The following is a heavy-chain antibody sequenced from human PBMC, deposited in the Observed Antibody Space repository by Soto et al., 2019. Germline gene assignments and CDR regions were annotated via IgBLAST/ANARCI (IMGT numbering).Heavy chain of an antibody. D-gene: IGHD3-22*01. Sequence: QVQLQQWGAGLLKPSETLSLTCAVYGGSFSGYYWSWIRQPPGKGLEWIGEINHSGSTNYNPSLKSRVTISVDTSKTQCSLKLSSVTAADTAVYYCARLDTMIVGVPGGAYFDYWGQGTLVTVSS. CDR2: INHSGST. CDR3: ARLDTMIVGVPGGAYFDY. CDR1: GGSFSGYY. J-gene: IGHJ4*02. V-gene: IGHV4-34*01.